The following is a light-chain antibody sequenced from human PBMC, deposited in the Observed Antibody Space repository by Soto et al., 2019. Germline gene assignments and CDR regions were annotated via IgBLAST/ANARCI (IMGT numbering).Light chain of an antibody. CDR3: QQYNNWLT. J-gene: IGKJ4*01. CDR2: GAS. CDR1: QSVSSN. Sequence: EIVMTQSPATLSVSPGERATLSCRASQSVSSNLAWYQQKPGQAPRLLFYGASTRATGIPARFSGSGSGTEFTLTISSLQSEDFAVYYCQQYNNWLTFGGGTKVDIK. V-gene: IGKV3-15*01.